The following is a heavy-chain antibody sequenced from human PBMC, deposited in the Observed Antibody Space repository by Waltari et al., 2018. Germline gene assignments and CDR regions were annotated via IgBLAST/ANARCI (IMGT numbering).Heavy chain of an antibody. Sequence: EEQLVESGGCLFQPGGSLRLFCAASGFTFTSNWMDWVRQAPGKGLEWVANINQDGSEKRYVDSVKGRFTITRDNTRNSLYLQLNSLRAEDTALYYCARDYYYYMDVWGKGTTVTVSS. CDR2: INQDGSEK. CDR1: GFTFTSNW. J-gene: IGHJ6*03. CDR3: ARDYYYYMDV. V-gene: IGHV3-7*01.